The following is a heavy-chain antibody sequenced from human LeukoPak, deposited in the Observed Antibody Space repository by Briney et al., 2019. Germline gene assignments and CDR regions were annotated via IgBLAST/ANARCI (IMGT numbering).Heavy chain of an antibody. CDR1: GGSFSGYY. V-gene: IGHV4-34*01. CDR2: INHSGST. J-gene: IGHJ5*01. Sequence: SETLSLTCAVSGGSFSGYYWRWIRQPPGKGLEWIGEINHSGSTNYNPSLKSRITISVDTSKKQFSLKLSSVTAANTVVYYCARVAVWAANLFDPWGQGTLVTVSS. D-gene: IGHD1-14*01. CDR3: ARVAVWAANLFDP.